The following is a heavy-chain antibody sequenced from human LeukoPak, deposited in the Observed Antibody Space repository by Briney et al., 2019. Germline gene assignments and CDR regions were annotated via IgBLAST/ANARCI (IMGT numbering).Heavy chain of an antibody. V-gene: IGHV3-7*01. Sequence: GGSLRLSCAVSVFNLSSYWMSWVRQGPGKGLGWVANIKQEGREKNYVACVKGRFNISRDNAKNSLYVQMNSLRAEDTAVYYCERGRLSSWGQGTLVTVSS. CDR2: IKQEGREK. CDR3: ERGRLSS. J-gene: IGHJ5*02. D-gene: IGHD6-19*01. CDR1: VFNLSSYW.